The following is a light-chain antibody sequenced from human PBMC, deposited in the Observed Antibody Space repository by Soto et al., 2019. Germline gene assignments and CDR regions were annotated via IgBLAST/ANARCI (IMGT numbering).Light chain of an antibody. Sequence: EIVLTQSLAIMSGSPEERAKLSCKTSQSVSSKLAWYQPTPGQAPRLLIYDASNRATGIPARFSGSGSGTDFTLTISSLEPEDFAAYYYQQRSHWPPITVGPGTRLEIK. V-gene: IGKV3-11*01. CDR3: QQRSHWPPIT. CDR2: DAS. J-gene: IGKJ5*01. CDR1: QSVSSK.